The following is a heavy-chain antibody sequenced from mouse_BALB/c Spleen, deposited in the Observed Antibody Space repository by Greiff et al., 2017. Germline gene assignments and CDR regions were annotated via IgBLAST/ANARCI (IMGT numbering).Heavy chain of an antibody. D-gene: IGHD1-1*01. Sequence: VKLMESGPGLVAPSQSLSITCTVSGFSLTSYGVHWVRQPPGKGLEWLGVIWAGGSTNYNSALMSRLSISKDNSKSQVFLKMNSLQTDDTAMYYCARGGTVVATKDYFDYWGQGTTLTVAS. J-gene: IGHJ2*01. CDR1: GFSLTSYG. V-gene: IGHV2-9*02. CDR3: ARGGTVVATKDYFDY. CDR2: IWAGGST.